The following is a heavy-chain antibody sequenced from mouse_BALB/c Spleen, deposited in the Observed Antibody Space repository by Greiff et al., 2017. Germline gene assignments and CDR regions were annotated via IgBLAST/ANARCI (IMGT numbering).Heavy chain of an antibody. D-gene: IGHD2-14*01. V-gene: IGHV3-6*02. Sequence: EVKLMESGPGLVKPSQSLSLTCSVTGYSITSGYYWNWIRQFPGNKLEWMGYISYDGSNNYNPSLKNRISITRDTSKNQFFLKLNSVTTEDTATYYCARWTYYRYDDVAMDYWGQGTSVTVSS. CDR3: ARWTYYRYDDVAMDY. J-gene: IGHJ4*01. CDR2: ISYDGSN. CDR1: GYSITSGYY.